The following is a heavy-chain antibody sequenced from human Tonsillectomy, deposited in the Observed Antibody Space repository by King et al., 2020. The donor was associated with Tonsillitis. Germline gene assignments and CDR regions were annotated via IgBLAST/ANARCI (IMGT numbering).Heavy chain of an antibody. CDR3: ARSGAMRGGMDV. CDR2: INHSGST. V-gene: IGHV4-34*01. Sequence: VQLQQWGAGLLKPSETLSLTCAVYGGSFSGYYWSWIRQPPGKGLEWIGEINHSGSTNYNPSLKSRVTISVDTSKNQFSLKLSSVTAADTAVYFCARSGAMRGGMDVWGQGTTVTVSS. D-gene: IGHD3-10*01. J-gene: IGHJ6*02. CDR1: GGSFSGYY.